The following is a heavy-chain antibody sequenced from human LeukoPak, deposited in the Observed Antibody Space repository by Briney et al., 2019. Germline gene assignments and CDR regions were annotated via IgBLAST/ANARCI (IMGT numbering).Heavy chain of an antibody. CDR1: GFTVSSNS. J-gene: IGHJ4*02. CDR2: IYSDNT. D-gene: IGHD3-10*01. CDR3: AKDTGDYYGSGSYDY. Sequence: GGSLRLSCTVSGFTVSSNSMSWVRQAPGKGLEWVSFIYSDNTHYSDSVKGRFTISRDNSKNTLYLQMNSLRAEDTAVYYCAKDTGDYYGSGSYDYWGQGTLVTVSS. V-gene: IGHV3-53*01.